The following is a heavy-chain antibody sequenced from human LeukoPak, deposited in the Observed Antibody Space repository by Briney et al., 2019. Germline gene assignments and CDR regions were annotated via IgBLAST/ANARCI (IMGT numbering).Heavy chain of an antibody. CDR2: INPNSGGT. J-gene: IGHJ4*02. CDR3: ASIYYGDSYFDY. CDR1: GYTFTNYY. Sequence: ASVKVSCKASGYTFTNYYMHWVRQAPGQGLEWMGWINPNSGGTNYAQKFQGRVTMTRDTSISTAYMGLSRLRSDDTAVYYCASIYYGDSYFDYWGQGTLVTVSS. V-gene: IGHV1-2*02. D-gene: IGHD4-17*01.